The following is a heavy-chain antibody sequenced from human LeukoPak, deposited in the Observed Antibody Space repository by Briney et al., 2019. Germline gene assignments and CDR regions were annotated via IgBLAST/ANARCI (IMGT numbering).Heavy chain of an antibody. CDR2: ISPYNGDT. D-gene: IGHD4-11*01. V-gene: IGHV1-18*01. J-gene: IGHJ6*03. CDR1: GYTFTTYG. Sequence: GASVKVSCKASGYTFTTYGISWVRQAPGQGLEWMGWISPYNGDTNYAQKLQGRVTMTTDTSMSTAYMELRSLRADDTAVYFCARGPSFSNSLYYYYYYMDVWAKGTAVTVSS. CDR3: ARGPSFSNSLYYYYYYMDV.